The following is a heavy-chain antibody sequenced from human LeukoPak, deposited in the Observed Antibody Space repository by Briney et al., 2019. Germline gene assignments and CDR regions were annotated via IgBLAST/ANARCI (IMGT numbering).Heavy chain of an antibody. Sequence: PGGSLRLSCAASGFTFSSYGMSWVRQAPGKGLEWVSAISGSGGSTYYADSVKGRFTISRDNSKNTVYLQMNSLRAEDTAVYYCAKGADSSGWSCFDYWGQGTLVTVSS. CDR2: ISGSGGST. D-gene: IGHD6-19*01. CDR3: AKGADSSGWSCFDY. CDR1: GFTFSSYG. J-gene: IGHJ4*02. V-gene: IGHV3-23*01.